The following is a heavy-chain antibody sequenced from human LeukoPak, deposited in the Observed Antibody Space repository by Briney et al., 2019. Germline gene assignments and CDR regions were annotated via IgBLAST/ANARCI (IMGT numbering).Heavy chain of an antibody. CDR3: ARPPHPGGLRLGELSP. V-gene: IGHV4-39*07. Sequence: PSETLSLTCTVSGGSISSSSYYWGWIRQPPGKGLEWIGSIYYSGSTYYNPSLKSRVTISVDTSKNQFSLKLSSVTAADTAVYYCARPPHPGGLRLGELSPWGQGTLVTVSS. CDR2: IYYSGST. CDR1: GGSISSSSYY. J-gene: IGHJ5*02. D-gene: IGHD3-16*02.